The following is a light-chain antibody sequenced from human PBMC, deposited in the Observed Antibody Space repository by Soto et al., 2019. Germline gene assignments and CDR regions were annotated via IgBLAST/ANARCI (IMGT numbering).Light chain of an antibody. V-gene: IGKV1-33*01. CDR1: QDISNY. J-gene: IGKJ4*01. Sequence: DIQMTQSPSSLPESVEDRVTITCQASQDISNYLNWYQQKPGKAPKLLIYDASNLEIGVPWRLSGSGSGTHFTQNIRNQQHEDIEIYYCLQCDSLSLSFGGGNKVEIK. CDR2: DAS. CDR3: LQCDSLSLS.